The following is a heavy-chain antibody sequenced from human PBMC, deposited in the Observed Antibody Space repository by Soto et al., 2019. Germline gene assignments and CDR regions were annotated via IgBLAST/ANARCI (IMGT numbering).Heavy chain of an antibody. D-gene: IGHD3-22*01. CDR3: ARGDYDSSGYDY. V-gene: IGHV1-69*02. Sequence: QVQLVQSGAEVKKPGSSVKVSCKASGGTFSSYTISWVRQAPGQGLEWMGRIIPILGIANYAQKFQGRVTITADKSTSTAYMELSSLRSEDTAVYYCARGDYDSSGYDYWCQGTLVTVSS. J-gene: IGHJ4*02. CDR1: GGTFSSYT. CDR2: IIPILGIA.